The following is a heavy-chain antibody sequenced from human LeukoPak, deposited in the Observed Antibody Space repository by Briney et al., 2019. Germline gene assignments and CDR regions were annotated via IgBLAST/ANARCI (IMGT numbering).Heavy chain of an antibody. J-gene: IGHJ4*02. CDR2: ISYDGSNK. Sequence: GESLRLSCAASGLTFSNYWMTWVRQAPGKGLEWVAVISYDGSNKYYADSVKGRFTISRDNSKNTLYLQMNSLRAEDTAVYYCARGAYGSGDHEFDYWGQGTLVTVSS. V-gene: IGHV3-30*03. CDR1: GLTFSNYW. CDR3: ARGAYGSGDHEFDY. D-gene: IGHD3-10*01.